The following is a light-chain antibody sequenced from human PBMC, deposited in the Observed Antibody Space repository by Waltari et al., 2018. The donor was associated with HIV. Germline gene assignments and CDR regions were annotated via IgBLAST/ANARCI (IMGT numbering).Light chain of an antibody. CDR3: CSYRGSNTWV. V-gene: IGLV2-23*02. CDR1: SSDVGTYDL. J-gene: IGLJ3*02. CDR2: EVT. Sequence: QSALTQPASVSGSPGQSITVSCTGTSSDVGTYDLVSWYQQHPGKAPKLMIYEVTRRPSGVSNRFSGSKSGNTASQTVSGLQADDEAEYYCCSYRGSNTWVFGGGTKVTVL.